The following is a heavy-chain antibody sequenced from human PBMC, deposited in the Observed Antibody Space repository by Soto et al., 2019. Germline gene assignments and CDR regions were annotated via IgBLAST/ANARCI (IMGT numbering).Heavy chain of an antibody. V-gene: IGHV3-74*01. CDR2: INSDGSAT. CDR3: ARVGYYYYYGMDV. CDR1: GFTFSSYW. J-gene: IGHJ6*02. Sequence: EVQLVESGGGLVQPGGSLRLSYAASGFTFSSYWMHWVRQAPGKGLVWVSRINSDGSATSYADSVKGRFTISRDNAKNTLYLQMNNLRAEDTAVYYCARVGYYYYYGMDVWGQGTTVTVSS.